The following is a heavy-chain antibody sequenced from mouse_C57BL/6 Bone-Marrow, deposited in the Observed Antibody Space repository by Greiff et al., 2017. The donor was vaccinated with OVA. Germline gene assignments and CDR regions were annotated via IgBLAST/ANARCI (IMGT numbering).Heavy chain of an antibody. J-gene: IGHJ1*03. CDR3: EGLYYDGSSHWYFDV. V-gene: IGHV14-3*01. D-gene: IGHD1-1*01. CDR2: IDPANGNT. Sequence: VQLQQSVAELVRPGASVKLSCTASGFNIKNTYMHWVKQRPEQGLEWIGRIDPANGNTKYAPKFQGKATITADTSSNTAYLQLSSLTSEDTAIYYCEGLYYDGSSHWYFDVWGTGTTVTVSS. CDR1: GFNIKNTY.